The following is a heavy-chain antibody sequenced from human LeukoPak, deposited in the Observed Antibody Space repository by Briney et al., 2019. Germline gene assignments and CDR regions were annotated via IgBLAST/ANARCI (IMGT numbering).Heavy chain of an antibody. CDR3: ARSRIVLADSLDP. CDR1: GASISSYY. Sequence: SQTLSLTCTVSGASISSYYWSWIRQPAGKGLEWIGRIFHSGSTNYNPSLNSRVTMSVDTSKNQFSLKLSSVTAADTAVYYCARSRIVLADSLDPWGQGTLVTVSS. CDR2: IFHSGST. D-gene: IGHD6-19*01. V-gene: IGHV4-4*07. J-gene: IGHJ5*02.